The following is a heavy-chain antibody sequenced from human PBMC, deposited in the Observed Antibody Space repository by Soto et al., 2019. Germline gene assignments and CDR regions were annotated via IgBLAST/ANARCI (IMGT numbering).Heavy chain of an antibody. CDR2: IYSGGST. J-gene: IGHJ3*02. V-gene: IGHV3-53*04. CDR3: ARDRTNYDFWSGYYRDAFDI. D-gene: IGHD3-3*01. Sequence: EVQLVESGGGLVQPGGSLRLSCAASGFTVSSNYMSWVRQAPGKGLEWVSVIYSGGSTYYADSVKGRFTISRHNAKNTLDLQMNSLRAEDTAVYYGARDRTNYDFWSGYYRDAFDIWGQGTMVTVSS. CDR1: GFTVSSNY.